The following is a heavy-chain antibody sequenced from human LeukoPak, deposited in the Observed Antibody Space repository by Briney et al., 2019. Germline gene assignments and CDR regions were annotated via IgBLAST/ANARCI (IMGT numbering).Heavy chain of an antibody. Sequence: SETLSLTCAVSGGSISSGGYSWSWIRQPPGKGLEWIGYIYHSGSTYYNPSLKSRVTISVGRSKNQFSLKLSSVTAADTAVYYCARVQRVALWFGETANYYFDYWGQGTLVTVSS. CDR3: ARVQRVALWFGETANYYFDY. CDR2: IYHSGST. V-gene: IGHV4-30-2*01. CDR1: GGSISSGGYS. J-gene: IGHJ4*02. D-gene: IGHD3-10*01.